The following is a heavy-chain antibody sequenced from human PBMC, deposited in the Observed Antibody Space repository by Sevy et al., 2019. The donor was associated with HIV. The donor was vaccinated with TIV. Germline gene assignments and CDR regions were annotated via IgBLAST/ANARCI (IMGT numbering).Heavy chain of an antibody. J-gene: IGHJ5*01. D-gene: IGHD6-13*01. CDR1: GYTFTAYY. Sequence: ASMKVSCKASGYTFTAYYMHWVRQTPGQGLEWMGWINPNSDGTNYSQKFQGRVTISTDTSISTAYMELRGLRDDDTAVYYCARRTAAGTGLGFDSWGQGTLVTVSS. CDR2: INPNSDGT. CDR3: ARRTAAGTGLGFDS. V-gene: IGHV1-2*02.